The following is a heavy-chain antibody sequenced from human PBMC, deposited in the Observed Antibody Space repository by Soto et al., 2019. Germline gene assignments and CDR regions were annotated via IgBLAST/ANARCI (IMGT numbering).Heavy chain of an antibody. V-gene: IGHV6-1*01. CDR2: TYYRSKWYN. J-gene: IGHJ4*02. CDR1: GDSVSNKNTA. D-gene: IGHD3-9*01. Sequence: SQTLSRTCVMSGDSVSNKNTAWNLIIHSLSGGLEWLGRTYYRSKWYNDYATSMKSRITISPDTSKNQFSLHLNSVTPEDTAVYFCARRFFDLGSAFDFWGQGTPVTVSS. CDR3: ARRFFDLGSAFDF.